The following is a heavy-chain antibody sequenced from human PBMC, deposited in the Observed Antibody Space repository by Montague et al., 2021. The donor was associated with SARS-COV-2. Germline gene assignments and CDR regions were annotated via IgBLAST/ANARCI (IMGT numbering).Heavy chain of an antibody. J-gene: IGHJ4*02. V-gene: IGHV3-21*01. CDR3: ARNLGSGWAFFDY. D-gene: IGHD6-19*01. Sequence: SLGLSCAASGFTFSSYSMNWVRQAPGKGLEWVSSISSSSSYIYYADSVKGRFTISRDNAKNSLYLQMNSPRAEDTAVYYCARNLGSGWAFFDYWGQGTLVTVSS. CDR2: ISSSSSYI. CDR1: GFTFSSYS.